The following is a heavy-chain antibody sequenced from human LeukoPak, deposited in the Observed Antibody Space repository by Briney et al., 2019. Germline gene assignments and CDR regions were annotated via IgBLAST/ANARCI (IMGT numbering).Heavy chain of an antibody. CDR3: ARGSGYSGDAFDI. CDR1: GLSFGNYW. Sequence: GGSLRLSCAVSGLSFGNYWMSWVRQAPGKGLEWVANINQDANERYYVDSVKGRFTISRDNAKNSLYLQMNSLRAEDTALYYCARGSGYSGDAFDIWGQGTMVTVSS. CDR2: INQDANER. V-gene: IGHV3-7*03. J-gene: IGHJ3*02. D-gene: IGHD3-22*01.